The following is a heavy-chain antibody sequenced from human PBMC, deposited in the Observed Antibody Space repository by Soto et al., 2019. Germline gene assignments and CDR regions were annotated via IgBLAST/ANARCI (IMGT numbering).Heavy chain of an antibody. D-gene: IGHD6-13*01. CDR2: ISGSGGST. CDR3: AKVGSSWYRGETYYSYGMDV. Sequence: GGSLRLSCAASGFTFSSYAMSWVRQAPGKGLEWVSAISGSGGSTYYADSVKGRFTISRDNSKNTLYLQMNSLRAEDTAVYYCAKVGSSWYRGETYYSYGMDVWGQGTTVTVSS. J-gene: IGHJ6*02. V-gene: IGHV3-23*01. CDR1: GFTFSSYA.